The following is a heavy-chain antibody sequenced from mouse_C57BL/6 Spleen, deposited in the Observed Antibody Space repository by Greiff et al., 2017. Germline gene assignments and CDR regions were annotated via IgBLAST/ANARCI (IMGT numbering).Heavy chain of an antibody. V-gene: IGHV5-17*01. D-gene: IGHD1-1*01. Sequence: EVQLQQSGGGLVKPGGSLKLSCAASGFTFSDYGMHWVRQAPEKGLEWVAYISSGSSTIYYADTVKGRFTISRDNAKNTLFLQMTSLRSEDTAMYYCARGITTNLDYWGQGTTLTVAS. CDR1: GFTFSDYG. CDR3: ARGITTNLDY. J-gene: IGHJ2*01. CDR2: ISSGSSTI.